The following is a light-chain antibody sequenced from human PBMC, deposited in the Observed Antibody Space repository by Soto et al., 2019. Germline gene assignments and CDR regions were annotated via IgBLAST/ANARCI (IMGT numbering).Light chain of an antibody. CDR1: SSDVVGYNY. V-gene: IGLV2-8*01. Sequence: QSALTQPPSASGSPGQSVTISCTGTSSDVVGYNYVSWYQQHPGKAPKLMIYEVTKRPSGVPDRFSASKSGNTASLTVSGLQAEDEANYYCSSYASSNTWVFGGGTKLTVL. CDR2: EVT. CDR3: SSYASSNTWV. J-gene: IGLJ3*02.